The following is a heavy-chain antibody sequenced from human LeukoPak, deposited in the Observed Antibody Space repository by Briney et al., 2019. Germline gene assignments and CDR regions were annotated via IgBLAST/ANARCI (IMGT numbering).Heavy chain of an antibody. CDR2: ISYDVSNK. V-gene: IGHV3-30*18. CDR1: GFTFSSYG. D-gene: IGHD5-18*01. Sequence: PGRSLRLSCAASGFTFSSYGMRWVRQAPGKGLEWVAVISYDVSNKYYAHSVKGRFTISRDNSKNTLYLQMNNLRAEDTAVYYCAKDFADTAMVREMEYYFDYWGQGTLVTVSS. J-gene: IGHJ4*02. CDR3: AKDFADTAMVREMEYYFDY.